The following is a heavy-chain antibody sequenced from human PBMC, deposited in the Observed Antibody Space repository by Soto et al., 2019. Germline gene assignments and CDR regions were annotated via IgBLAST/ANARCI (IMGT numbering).Heavy chain of an antibody. Sequence: SVKVSCKASGGTFSSYAISWVRQAPGQGLEWMGGIIPIFGTANYAQKFQGRVTITADESTSTAYMELSSLRSEDTAVYYCAIFKAGYCSGGSCYTSFDYWGQGTLVTVSS. J-gene: IGHJ4*02. CDR3: AIFKAGYCSGGSCYTSFDY. D-gene: IGHD2-15*01. V-gene: IGHV1-69*13. CDR1: GGTFSSYA. CDR2: IIPIFGTA.